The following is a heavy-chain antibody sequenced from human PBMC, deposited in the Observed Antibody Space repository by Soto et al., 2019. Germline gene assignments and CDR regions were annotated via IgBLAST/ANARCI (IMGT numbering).Heavy chain of an antibody. J-gene: IGHJ6*02. Sequence: QVQLVESGGGVVQPGGSLRLSCAASGFTFRNHAMHWVRQAPGKGLECLAVIAHDGSNAFYRDSVKGRFTVSRDNSKNTLYLYMNSRRAEDTGVYYCARGEREDILVVVGARPGEYGTDIWGQGTTVIVSS. CDR1: GFTFRNHA. CDR2: IAHDGSNA. CDR3: ARGEREDILVVVGARPGEYGTDI. D-gene: IGHD2-15*01. V-gene: IGHV3-30-3*01.